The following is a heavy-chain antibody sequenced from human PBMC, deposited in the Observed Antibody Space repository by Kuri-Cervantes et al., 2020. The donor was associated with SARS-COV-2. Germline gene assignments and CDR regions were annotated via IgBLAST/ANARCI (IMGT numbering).Heavy chain of an antibody. J-gene: IGHJ4*02. CDR2: IYHSGST. CDR3: ARGPPGYCSSTSCYGRGVFDY. D-gene: IGHD2-2*01. Sequence: GSLRLSCAVSGGYISSSNWWSWVRQPPGKGLEWIGEIYHSGSTNYNPSLKSRVTISVDKSKNQFSLKLSSVTAADTAVYYCARGPPGYCSSTSCYGRGVFDYWGQGTLVTVSS. V-gene: IGHV4-4*02. CDR1: GGYISSSNW.